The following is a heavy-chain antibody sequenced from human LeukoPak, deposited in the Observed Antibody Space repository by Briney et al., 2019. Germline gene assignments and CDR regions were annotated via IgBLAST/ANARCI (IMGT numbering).Heavy chain of an antibody. Sequence: GGSLRLSCAASGFTFSSYSMHWVRQAPGKGLEWVSYISNSRSTIYYADSVKGRFTISRDNAKNSLFLQMNSLRAEDTAVYYCARLPAYCSSTSCYYDYWGQGTLVTVSS. CDR2: ISNSRSTI. CDR3: ARLPAYCSSTSCYYDY. CDR1: GFTFSSYS. D-gene: IGHD2-2*01. V-gene: IGHV3-48*04. J-gene: IGHJ4*02.